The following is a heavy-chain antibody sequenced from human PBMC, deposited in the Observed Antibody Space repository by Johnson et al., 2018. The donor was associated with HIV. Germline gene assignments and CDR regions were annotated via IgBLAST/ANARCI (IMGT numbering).Heavy chain of an antibody. V-gene: IGHV3-15*01. CDR2: IKSKTDGGTT. Sequence: VQLVESGGGVVQPGRSLRLSCVASGFTFSNAWMNWVRQAPGKGLEWVGRIKSKTDGGTTDYAAPVKGRFTISRDDSKNTLYLQMNSLRAEDMAVYYCARGQRGIQLWFDGFDIWGQGTMVTVSS. D-gene: IGHD5-18*01. CDR3: ARGQRGIQLWFDGFDI. J-gene: IGHJ3*02. CDR1: GFTFSNAW.